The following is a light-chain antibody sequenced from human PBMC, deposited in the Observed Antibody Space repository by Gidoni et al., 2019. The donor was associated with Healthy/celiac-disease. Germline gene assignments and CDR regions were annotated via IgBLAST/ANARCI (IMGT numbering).Light chain of an antibody. V-gene: IGLV2-23*01. Sequence: QSALTQPASVSGSPGQSLTISCPGTSSDVGSDNLVSWYQQHPGKAPKLMIYEGSKRPSGVSNRFSGSKSGNTASLTISGLQAEDEADYYCCSYAGSSTPVVFGGGTKLTVL. J-gene: IGLJ2*01. CDR2: EGS. CDR1: SSDVGSDNL. CDR3: CSYAGSSTPVV.